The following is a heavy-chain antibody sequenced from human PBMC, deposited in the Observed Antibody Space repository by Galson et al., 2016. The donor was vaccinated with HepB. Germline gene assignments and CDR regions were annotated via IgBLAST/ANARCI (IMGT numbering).Heavy chain of an antibody. V-gene: IGHV1-69*13. D-gene: IGHD1-26*01. CDR2: IIPSIGSA. CDR1: GRSFSNTA. Sequence: SVKVSCKASGRSFSNTALSWVRQAPGQGLEWMGGIIPSIGSANYAQKFQGRVTITADESTNTLYMEMRGLRSEDTAVYYCAKDLDVGEEDMDAWGQGTTVIVSS. J-gene: IGHJ6*02. CDR3: AKDLDVGEEDMDA.